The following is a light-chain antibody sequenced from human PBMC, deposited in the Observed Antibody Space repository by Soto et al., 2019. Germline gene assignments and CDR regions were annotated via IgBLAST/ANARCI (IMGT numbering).Light chain of an antibody. CDR3: QQLDSDPPWM. J-gene: IGKJ1*01. V-gene: IGKV1-9*01. CDR2: LAS. Sequence: IHLTQSPSSLSASVGDRVTITCRASQDIRTYLAWYQQSPGRAPKLLIYLASNLHNGVPSRFSGSGSGTEFTLTISGLQPEDFATYYCQQLDSDPPWMFGQGTRVEIK. CDR1: QDIRTY.